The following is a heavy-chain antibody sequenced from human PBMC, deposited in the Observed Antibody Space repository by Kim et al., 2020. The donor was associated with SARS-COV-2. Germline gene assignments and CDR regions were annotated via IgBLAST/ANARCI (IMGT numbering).Heavy chain of an antibody. D-gene: IGHD1-7*01. CDR2: IYYSGST. J-gene: IGHJ5*02. Sequence: SETLSLTCTVSGGSISSSSYYWGWIRQPPGKGLEWIGSIYYSGSTYYNPSLKSRVTISVDTSKNQFSLKLSSVTAADTAVYYCARQAGYNWNYVNLASDWFDPWGQGTLVTVSS. CDR3: ARQAGYNWNYVNLASDWFDP. V-gene: IGHV4-39*01. CDR1: GGSISSSSYY.